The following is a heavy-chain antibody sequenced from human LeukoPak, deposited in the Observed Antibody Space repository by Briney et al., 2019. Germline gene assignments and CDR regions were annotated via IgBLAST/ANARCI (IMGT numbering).Heavy chain of an antibody. D-gene: IGHD6-13*01. V-gene: IGHV3-53*05. CDR2: IYSGGSR. Sequence: SGGSLRLSCAASGFTVSSNYMSWVRQAPGKGLEWVSVIYSGGSRYYADSVKGRFTISRDNSKNTLYLQMNSLRAEDTAVYYCAKDGSWTLYSSSWYLDYWGQGTLVTVSS. CDR1: GFTVSSNY. CDR3: AKDGSWTLYSSSWYLDY. J-gene: IGHJ4*02.